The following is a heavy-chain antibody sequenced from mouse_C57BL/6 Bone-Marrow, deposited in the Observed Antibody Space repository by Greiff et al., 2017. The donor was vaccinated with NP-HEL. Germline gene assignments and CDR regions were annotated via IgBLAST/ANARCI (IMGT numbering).Heavy chain of an antibody. D-gene: IGHD2-3*01. CDR3: TREGYDGYYVRLWYFDV. Sequence: EVKLVESGGGLVQPGGSMKLSCAASGFTFSDAWMDWVRQSPEKGLEWVAEIRNKANNHATYYAESVKGRFTISRADSKSSVYLQMNSLRAEDTGIYYCTREGYDGYYVRLWYFDVWGTGTTVTVSS. J-gene: IGHJ1*03. CDR2: IRNKANNHAT. CDR1: GFTFSDAW. V-gene: IGHV6-6*01.